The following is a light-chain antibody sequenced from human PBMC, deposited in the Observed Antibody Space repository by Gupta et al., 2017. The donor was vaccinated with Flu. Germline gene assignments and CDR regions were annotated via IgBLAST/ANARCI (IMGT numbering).Light chain of an antibody. J-gene: IGKJ3*01. CDR3: MQALQTPLT. Sequence: DIVMNQSRLSLPVTPGEPASISCRSSQSLLHSNGYNYLDWYLQKSGQSPQLLTYVGSKRASGVPYRFSGSGSGTDFTLKISIVEAEDVGIYYCMQALQTPLTFGPGTKVDIK. CDR1: QSLLHSNGYNY. CDR2: VGS. V-gene: IGKV2-28*01.